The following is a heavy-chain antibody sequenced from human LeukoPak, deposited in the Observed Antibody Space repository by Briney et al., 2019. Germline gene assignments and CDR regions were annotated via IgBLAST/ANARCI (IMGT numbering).Heavy chain of an antibody. J-gene: IGHJ4*02. V-gene: IGHV1-18*01. CDR2: ISAYNGNT. CDR1: GYTFTSYV. CDR3: ARDRIIAVAGTGIDC. D-gene: IGHD6-19*01. Sequence: ASVKVSCKASGYTFTSYVISWVRRAPGQGLEWMGWISAYNGNTNYAQKLQGRVTMTTDTSTSTAYMELRSLRSDDTAVYYCARDRIIAVAGTGIDCWGQGTLVTVSS.